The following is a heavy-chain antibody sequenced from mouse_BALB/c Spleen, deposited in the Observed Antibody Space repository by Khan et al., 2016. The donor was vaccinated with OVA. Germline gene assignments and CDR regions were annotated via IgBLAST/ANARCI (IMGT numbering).Heavy chain of an antibody. J-gene: IGHJ3*01. CDR1: GYIFTNYG. CDR3: ARGAFYYGRGKNAWFAY. D-gene: IGHD1-1*01. CDR2: INTYTGEP. V-gene: IGHV9-3-1*01. Sequence: QIQLVQSGPELKKPGETVKISCKASGYIFTNYGMNWVKQAPGQGLKWMGWINTYTGEPTYADDLRGRFAFSLETSARTSYLQINNLKNENTATYCCARGAFYYGRGKNAWFAYVGQGTLVTVSA.